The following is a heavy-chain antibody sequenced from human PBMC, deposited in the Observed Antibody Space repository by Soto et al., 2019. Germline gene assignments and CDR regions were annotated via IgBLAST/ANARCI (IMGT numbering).Heavy chain of an antibody. CDR3: ARKGPRAARPNH. CDR1: GFTFRNSV. D-gene: IGHD6-6*01. J-gene: IGHJ5*02. Sequence: QVQLVESGGGLVRPGGSLRLSCAASGFTFRNSVMSWFRQAPGKGLEWVSGIRSSGTVTNYADPVKGRFTISRDNAKNSLYGEMNSLRVEDTAVYYCARKGPRAARPNHWGQGTLVTVSS. V-gene: IGHV3-11*01. CDR2: IRSSGTVT.